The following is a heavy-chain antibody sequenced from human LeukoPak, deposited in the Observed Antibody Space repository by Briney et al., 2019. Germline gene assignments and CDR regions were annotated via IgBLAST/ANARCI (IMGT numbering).Heavy chain of an antibody. CDR1: GFSFSTYA. D-gene: IGHD7-27*01. CDR2: ISGGGNT. CDR3: ARTRTGAWDY. V-gene: IGHV3-23*01. Sequence: GGSLRLSCAASGFSFSTYAMSWVRQAPGKWLELVSTISGGGNTYYADSVQGRFIISRDTSNNTLYLHMKSLKGEDTAVYFCARTRTGAWDYWRQGTVVSVSS. J-gene: IGHJ4*02.